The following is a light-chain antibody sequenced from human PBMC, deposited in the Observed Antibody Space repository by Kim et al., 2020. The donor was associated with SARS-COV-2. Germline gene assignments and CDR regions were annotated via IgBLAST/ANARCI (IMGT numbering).Light chain of an antibody. Sequence: QSITNSCTGTSGGVGSYIYVSWYQQRPGQATKLMIYAVSNRPSRVSNSFSGAKSGNTASLTISGLQAEDEADYYCSSYTRSSTNYVFGTGTKVTAL. V-gene: IGLV2-14*03. CDR2: AVS. CDR1: SGGVGSYIY. J-gene: IGLJ1*01. CDR3: SSYTRSSTNYV.